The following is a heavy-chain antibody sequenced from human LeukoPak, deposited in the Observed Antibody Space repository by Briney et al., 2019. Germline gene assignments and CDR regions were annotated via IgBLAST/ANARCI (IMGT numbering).Heavy chain of an antibody. D-gene: IGHD2-15*01. CDR3: GRFGYVAAVDS. CDR1: GFTFSSYW. Sequence: GGSLRLSCTASGFTFSSYWMTWVRQAPGKGLEWVANIGPAGSATYYVDSVKGRFTISRDNAKNLLYLQMNSLRAEDSAVYHCGRFGYVAAVDSWGQGTLVTVSS. V-gene: IGHV3-7*01. CDR2: IGPAGSAT. J-gene: IGHJ4*02.